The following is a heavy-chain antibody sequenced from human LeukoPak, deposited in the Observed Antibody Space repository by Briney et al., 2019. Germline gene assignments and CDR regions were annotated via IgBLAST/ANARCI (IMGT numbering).Heavy chain of an antibody. CDR2: IYTSGST. Sequence: SETLSLTCTVSGGSISSYYWSWIRQPPGKGLEWIGYIYTSGSTNYNPSLKSRVNISVDTSKNQFSLKLSSVTAADTAVYYCASIAAAGMPFDYWGQGTLVTVSS. D-gene: IGHD6-13*01. CDR1: GGSISSYY. CDR3: ASIAAAGMPFDY. V-gene: IGHV4-4*09. J-gene: IGHJ4*02.